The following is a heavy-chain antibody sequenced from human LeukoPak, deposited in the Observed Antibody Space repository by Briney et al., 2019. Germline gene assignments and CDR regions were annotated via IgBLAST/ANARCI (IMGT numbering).Heavy chain of an antibody. V-gene: IGHV4-59*01. CDR1: GGSISSYY. D-gene: IGHD2-2*01. CDR2: IYYSGNT. J-gene: IGHJ4*02. CDR3: ARDQRSTGCFDY. Sequence: SETLSLTCTVSGGSISSYYWSWIRQPPGKGLEWIGYIYYSGNTNYNPSLKSRVTISVDTSKNQFSLRLNSVTAADTAVYYCARDQRSTGCFDYWGQGTLVTVSS.